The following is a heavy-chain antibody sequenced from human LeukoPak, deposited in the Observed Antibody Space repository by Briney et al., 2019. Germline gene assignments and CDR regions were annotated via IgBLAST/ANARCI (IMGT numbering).Heavy chain of an antibody. J-gene: IGHJ5*02. CDR2: ISGSGERT. D-gene: IGHD3-10*01. V-gene: IGHV3-23*01. CDR3: VKGGHYSFFDP. CDR1: GFMFSTYA. Sequence: GGSLRLSCVTSGFMFSTYAMSWVRQAPGKGLEWVSIISGSGERTYYADSVKGRFTVSRDNSKHTLSLQMNSLRAEDTAVYYCVKGGHYSFFDPWGQGTLVTVSS.